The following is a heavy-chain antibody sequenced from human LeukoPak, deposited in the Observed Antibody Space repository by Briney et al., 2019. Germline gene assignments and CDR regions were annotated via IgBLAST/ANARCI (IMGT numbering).Heavy chain of an antibody. D-gene: IGHD1-26*01. CDR1: GGSISSSNYY. CDR3: AREYSGSYYFDY. Sequence: PSETLSLTCTVSGGSISSSNYYWGWIRQPPGKGLEWIGYIYYSGSTSYNPSLKSRVTISVDTSKNQFSLKLTSVTAADTAMYYCAREYSGSYYFDYWGQGTLVTVSS. V-gene: IGHV4-61*01. J-gene: IGHJ4*02. CDR2: IYYSGST.